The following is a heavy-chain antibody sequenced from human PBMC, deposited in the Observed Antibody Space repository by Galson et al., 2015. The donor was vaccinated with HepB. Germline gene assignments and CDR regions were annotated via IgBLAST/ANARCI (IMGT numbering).Heavy chain of an antibody. CDR1: GFPCDDFA. CDR3: LRETSPGGADV. Sequence: SLRLSCAFSGFPCDDFAMHWVRQSPGKGLEWVSGLYCKTGGTGYADSVRGRFTVSRDNAQKFLFLQMNSPRVEDTALYYCLRETSPGGADVWGQGTAVTVSS. J-gene: IGHJ6*02. CDR2: LYCKTGGT. V-gene: IGHV3-9*01. D-gene: IGHD4-17*01.